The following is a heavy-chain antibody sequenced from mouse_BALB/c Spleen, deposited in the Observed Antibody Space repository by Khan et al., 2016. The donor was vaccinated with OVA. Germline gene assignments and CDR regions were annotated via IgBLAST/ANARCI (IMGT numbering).Heavy chain of an antibody. CDR3: VISFHYGSSTWFAY. V-gene: IGHV1-69*02. D-gene: IGHD1-1*01. Sequence: QVQLQQSGAELVKPGASVKLSCKASGYPLTSYWLHRVKQRPGQVLEWIGEIDPFDSFTNYNQKFKGKATVTVDKSSSTTYLQFSSLTSEDSAVYYCVISFHYGSSTWFAYWGQGTLVTVSA. CDR1: GYPLTSYW. CDR2: IDPFDSFT. J-gene: IGHJ3*01.